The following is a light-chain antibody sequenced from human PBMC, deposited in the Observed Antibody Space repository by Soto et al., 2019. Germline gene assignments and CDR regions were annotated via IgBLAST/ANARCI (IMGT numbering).Light chain of an antibody. Sequence: DIQMTQSQSSLSASVGDSVTIPCRASQGINIYLAWYQQKPGKVPVLLIYSASTLKPGIPSRFSGSGAGTDFTLTISSLQPEDFATYYCQKYDSAPRTFGQGTKVDIK. CDR1: QGINIY. CDR3: QKYDSAPRT. J-gene: IGKJ1*01. CDR2: SAS. V-gene: IGKV1-27*01.